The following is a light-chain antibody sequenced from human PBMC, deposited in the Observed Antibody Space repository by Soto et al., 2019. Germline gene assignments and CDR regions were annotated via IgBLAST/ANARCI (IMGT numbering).Light chain of an antibody. J-gene: IGKJ3*01. V-gene: IGKV3-11*01. Sequence: EIVLTQSPATLSLSPGERVTLSCRASQSVSTYLAWYQQKPGQAPRLLIYDASDRATGIPARFSGSGSGTDFTLTISSLEPEDFAVYYCQQRTKWLTFGPGTKVDIK. CDR2: DAS. CDR1: QSVSTY. CDR3: QQRTKWLT.